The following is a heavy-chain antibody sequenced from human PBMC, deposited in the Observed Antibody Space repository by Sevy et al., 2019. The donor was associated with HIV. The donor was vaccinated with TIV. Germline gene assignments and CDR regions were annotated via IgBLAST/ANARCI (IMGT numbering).Heavy chain of an antibody. D-gene: IGHD3-10*01. Sequence: ASVKVSCKASGGTFSSYAMSWVRQAPGQGLEWMGGIIPIFGTANYAQKFQGRVTITADESTSTAYMELSSLRSEDTAVYYCATAGSKYYYGMDVWGQGTTVTVSS. V-gene: IGHV1-69*13. CDR1: GGTFSSYA. CDR3: ATAGSKYYYGMDV. J-gene: IGHJ6*02. CDR2: IIPIFGTA.